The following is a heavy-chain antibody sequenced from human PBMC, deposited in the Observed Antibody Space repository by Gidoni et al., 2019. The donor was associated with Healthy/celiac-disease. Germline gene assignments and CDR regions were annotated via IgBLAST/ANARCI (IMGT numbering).Heavy chain of an antibody. J-gene: IGHJ1*01. V-gene: IGHV3-7*01. CDR3: ARGRDYGDNPPAEYFQH. CDR1: GFTFSSYW. Sequence: EVQLVESGGGLVQPRGSRRLACAASGFTFSSYWMSWVGQAPGKGLEWVANIKQDGSEKYYVDAVKGRFTISRDNAKNSLYLQMNSLRAEDTAVYYCARGRDYGDNPPAEYFQHWGQGTLVTVSS. CDR2: IKQDGSEK. D-gene: IGHD4-17*01.